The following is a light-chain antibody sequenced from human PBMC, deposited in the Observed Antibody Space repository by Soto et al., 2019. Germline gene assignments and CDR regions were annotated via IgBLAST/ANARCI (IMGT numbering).Light chain of an antibody. CDR2: DAS. J-gene: IGKJ1*01. Sequence: EIVLTQSPATLSLSPGERATLSCRASQSVSSYLAWYQQKPGQAPRLLIYDASNRATGIPARFSGSGSGTDFTLTISSLEPEDFAVYYCQQRSNWTPTFGQGTNVEI. CDR3: QQRSNWTPT. CDR1: QSVSSY. V-gene: IGKV3-11*01.